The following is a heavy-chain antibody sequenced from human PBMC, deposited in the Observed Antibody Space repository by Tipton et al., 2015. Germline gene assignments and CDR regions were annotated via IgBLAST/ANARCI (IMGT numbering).Heavy chain of an antibody. CDR2: IYPGDSDT. Sequence: QLVQSGAEVKKPGESLKISCKGSGYSFPSYWIAWVRQMPGKGLEWMGIIYPGDSDTRRSPSFQGQVTISADKSISTVYLHWSDLKASDSGIYYCARRNYYDSPMPDYWGQGTLVTVSS. D-gene: IGHD3-22*01. V-gene: IGHV5-51*01. CDR1: GYSFPSYW. CDR3: ARRNYYDSPMPDY. J-gene: IGHJ4*02.